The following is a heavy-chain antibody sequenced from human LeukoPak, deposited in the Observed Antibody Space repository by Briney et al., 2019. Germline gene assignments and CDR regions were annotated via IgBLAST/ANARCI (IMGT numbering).Heavy chain of an antibody. CDR2: MNPNSGNR. CDR3: ARGRLHSAEFDP. V-gene: IGHV1-8*01. CDR1: GYTFTSYD. J-gene: IGHJ5*02. D-gene: IGHD1-26*01. Sequence: ASVKVSCKASGYTFTSYDFNWVRQATGQGLEWLGWMNPNSGNRGYAQRFQGRISMTSNTAISTAYMELSSLISDDTAVYYCARGRLHSAEFDPWGQGTLVTVSS.